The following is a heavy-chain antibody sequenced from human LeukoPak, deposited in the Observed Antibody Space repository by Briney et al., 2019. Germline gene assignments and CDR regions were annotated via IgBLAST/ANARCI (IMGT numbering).Heavy chain of an antibody. CDR1: GGSISSGSYY. J-gene: IGHJ3*01. Sequence: SETLSLTCTVSGGSISSGSYYWSWIRQPPGKGLEWIGCIYYSGSTYYNPSLKSRVTISVDTSKNQFSLKLSSVTAADTAVYYCARFRGDYHSYDFDLWGQGTMVTVSS. CDR2: IYYSGST. D-gene: IGHD3-22*01. CDR3: ARFRGDYHSYDFDL. V-gene: IGHV4-39*07.